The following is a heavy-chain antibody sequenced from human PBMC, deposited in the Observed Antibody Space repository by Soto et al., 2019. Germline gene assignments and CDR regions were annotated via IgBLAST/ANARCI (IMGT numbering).Heavy chain of an antibody. Sequence: QVQLVESGGGVVQPGRSLRLSCAASGFTFSSYGMHWVRQAPGKGLEWVAVISYDGSNKYYADSVKGRFTISRDNSKNTLYLQMNSPRAEDTAVYYCAKDRRITIFGGGFDPWGQGTLVTVSS. J-gene: IGHJ5*02. V-gene: IGHV3-30*18. D-gene: IGHD3-3*01. CDR2: ISYDGSNK. CDR3: AKDRRITIFGGGFDP. CDR1: GFTFSSYG.